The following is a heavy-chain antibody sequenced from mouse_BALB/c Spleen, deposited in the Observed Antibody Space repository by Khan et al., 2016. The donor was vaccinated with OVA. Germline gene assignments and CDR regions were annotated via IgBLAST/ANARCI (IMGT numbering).Heavy chain of an antibody. J-gene: IGHJ2*03. V-gene: IGHV1S137*01. D-gene: IGHD2-3*01. CDR1: GYTFTDYA. CDR2: ISTYSGNT. CDR3: ARTAYDGYYDY. Sequence: QVQLQQSGPELVRPGVSVKLSCQGSGYTFTDYAMYWVKQSHAKSLEWIGLISTYSGNTNYNQKFRGKATMTVDQSSSTAYMELARLTSEDSAIYDCARTAYDGYYDYWGHRTSLTVTS.